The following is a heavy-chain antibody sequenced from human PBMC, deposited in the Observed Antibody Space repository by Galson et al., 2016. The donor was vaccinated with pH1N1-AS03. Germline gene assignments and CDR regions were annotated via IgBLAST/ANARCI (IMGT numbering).Heavy chain of an antibody. V-gene: IGHV4-39*01. CDR1: AASIGSSTYY. CDR3: ARQDYYDYRPIDS. D-gene: IGHD3-16*01. J-gene: IGHJ4*02. Sequence: SETLSLTCTVSAASIGSSTYYWGWIRQPPGKGREWIGSFYYTGSTYCNPSLKSRVTISGDTAKKQFCLKMSSVTAADTAVYLCARQDYYDYRPIDSWGQGTLVTVST. CDR2: FYYTGST.